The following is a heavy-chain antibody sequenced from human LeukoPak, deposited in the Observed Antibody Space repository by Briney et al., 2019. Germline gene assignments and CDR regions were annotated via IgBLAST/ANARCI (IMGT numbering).Heavy chain of an antibody. CDR1: GFTFSSYA. CDR3: AKDPNGDYIGTFDI. J-gene: IGHJ3*02. CDR2: ISGNGGST. Sequence: GGSLRHSCAASGFTFSSYAMSWVRQAPGKGLEWVSSISGNGGSTQYADSVQGRFAISRDNSKNTLYLQMNSLRAEDTAVYFCAKDPNGDYIGTFDIWGQGTMVTVSS. D-gene: IGHD4-17*01. V-gene: IGHV3-23*01.